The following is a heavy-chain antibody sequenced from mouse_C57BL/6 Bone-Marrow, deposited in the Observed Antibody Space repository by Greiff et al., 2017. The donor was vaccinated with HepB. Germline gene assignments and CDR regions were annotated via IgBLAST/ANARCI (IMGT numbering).Heavy chain of an antibody. CDR3: VRHGGGGWGFDY. D-gene: IGHD1-2*01. J-gene: IGHJ2*01. V-gene: IGHV10-1*01. CDR1: GFSFNTYA. CDR2: IRSKSNNYAT. Sequence: EVNLVESGGGLVQPKGSLKLSCAASGFSFNTYAMNWVRQAPGKGLEWVARIRSKSNNYATYYADSVKDRFTISRDDSESMLYLQMNNLKTEDTAMYYCVRHGGGGWGFDYWGQGTTLTVSS.